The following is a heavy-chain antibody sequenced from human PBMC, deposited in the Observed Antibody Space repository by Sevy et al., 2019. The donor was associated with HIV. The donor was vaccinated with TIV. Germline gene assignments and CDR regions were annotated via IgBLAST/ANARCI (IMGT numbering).Heavy chain of an antibody. CDR2: IKQDGSEK. V-gene: IGHV3-7*01. J-gene: IGHJ6*02. CDR1: GFTFSRYW. Sequence: GGSLRLSCAASGFTFSRYWMSWVRQAPGKGLEWVANIKQDGSEKYYVDSVKGRFTISRDNAKKSLFLQMNSLRAEDTAVYYCARERDDSNGFGMDVWGQGTTVTVSS. D-gene: IGHD3-3*01. CDR3: ARERDDSNGFGMDV.